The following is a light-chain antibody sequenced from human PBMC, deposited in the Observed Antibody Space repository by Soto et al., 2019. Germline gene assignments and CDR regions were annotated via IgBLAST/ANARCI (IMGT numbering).Light chain of an antibody. V-gene: IGKV3-15*01. J-gene: IGKJ4*01. Sequence: EIVMTQSPATLSVSPGERATLSCRASQSVSSNLAWYQLKPGQAPRLLIYGASTGATGIPARFSGSGSGTEFTLTISSLLSEDFAVYYCQQYNNWPLSFGGGTKAEIK. CDR2: GAS. CDR1: QSVSSN. CDR3: QQYNNWPLS.